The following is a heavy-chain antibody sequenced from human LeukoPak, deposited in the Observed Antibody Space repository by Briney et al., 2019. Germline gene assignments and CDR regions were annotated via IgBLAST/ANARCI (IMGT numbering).Heavy chain of an antibody. CDR1: GYSFISHD. J-gene: IGHJ6*03. Sequence: ASVKVSCKASGYSFISHDINWVRQATGQGLEWMGWMNPNSGNTGYAQKFQGRVTMTRNTSITTAYMELSSLRSEDTAVYYCARPPRYYYYMDVWGKGTTVTVSS. CDR2: MNPNSGNT. V-gene: IGHV1-8*01. CDR3: ARPPRYYYYMDV.